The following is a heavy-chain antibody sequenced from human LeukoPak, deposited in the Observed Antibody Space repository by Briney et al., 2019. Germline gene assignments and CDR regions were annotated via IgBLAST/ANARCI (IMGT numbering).Heavy chain of an antibody. J-gene: IGHJ4*02. CDR3: ARGFYGAGSHFDY. Sequence: SQTLSLTCAVSGGSISSGDFPWSWIRQPPGKGLEWIGYIFHTGPTSYNPSLKSRVTISVDMSKNQLSLRLTSVTAADTAVYYCARGFYGAGSHFDYWGQGTLVTVSS. D-gene: IGHD3-10*01. V-gene: IGHV4-30-2*01. CDR2: IFHTGPT. CDR1: GGSISSGDFP.